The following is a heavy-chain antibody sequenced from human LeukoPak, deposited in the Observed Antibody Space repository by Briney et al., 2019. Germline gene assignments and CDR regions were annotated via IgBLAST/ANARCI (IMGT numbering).Heavy chain of an antibody. V-gene: IGHV4-59*01. CDR1: GGSISSYY. J-gene: IGHJ4*02. CDR2: IYYSGST. CDR3: ARDRYGYSDY. Sequence: SETLSLTCTVSGGSISSYYWSWIRQPPGKGLEWFGYIYYSGSTNYNPSLKSRVTISVDTSKNQFSLKLSSVTAADTAVYYCARDRYGYSDYWGQGTLVTVSS. D-gene: IGHD5-24*01.